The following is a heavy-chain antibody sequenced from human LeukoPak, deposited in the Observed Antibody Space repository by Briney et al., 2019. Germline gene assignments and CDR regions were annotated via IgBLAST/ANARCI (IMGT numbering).Heavy chain of an antibody. CDR1: GGSVSRTSYY. CDR2: IYYSGST. J-gene: IGHJ4*02. V-gene: IGHV4-61*01. D-gene: IGHD1-26*01. Sequence: SETLSLTCTVSGGSVSRTSYYWSWIRQPPGKGLEWIGYIYYSGSTVYNPSLKSRVTMSVDTSKNQFSLKLSSVTAADTAVYCCARLFVGATTSYYFDYWGQGTLVTVSS. CDR3: ARLFVGATTSYYFDY.